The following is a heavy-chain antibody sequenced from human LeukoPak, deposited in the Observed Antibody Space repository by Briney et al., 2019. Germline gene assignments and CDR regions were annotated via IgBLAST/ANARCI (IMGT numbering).Heavy chain of an antibody. Sequence: GGSLRLSCAASGFTFSDYWMTWVRQAPGKGLEWVANIKQDVSEKDYVDSVKGRFTISRDNAQNSLYLQMDSLRVEDTAVYYCARKGGYSSGYYYWGQGTLVTVSS. D-gene: IGHD3-22*01. J-gene: IGHJ4*02. CDR1: GFTFSDYW. V-gene: IGHV3-7*01. CDR2: IKQDVSEK. CDR3: ARKGGYSSGYYY.